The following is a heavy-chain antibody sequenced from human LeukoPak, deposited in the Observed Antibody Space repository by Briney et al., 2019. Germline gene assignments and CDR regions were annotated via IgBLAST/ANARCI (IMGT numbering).Heavy chain of an antibody. J-gene: IGHJ5*02. CDR2: IWYDGSNK. Sequence: GGSLRPSCAASGFTFSSYGMHWVRQAPGKGLEWVAVIWYDGSNKYYADSVKSRFTISRDNSKNTLYLQMNSLRAEDTAVYYCARPGYCSGGSCLNWFDPWGQGTLVTVSS. CDR3: ARPGYCSGGSCLNWFDP. V-gene: IGHV3-33*01. D-gene: IGHD2-15*01. CDR1: GFTFSSYG.